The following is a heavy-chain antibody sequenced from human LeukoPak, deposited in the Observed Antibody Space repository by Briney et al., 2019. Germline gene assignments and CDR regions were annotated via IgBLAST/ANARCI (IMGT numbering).Heavy chain of an antibody. CDR3: ARDRLVVVVVAATSSPDAFDI. D-gene: IGHD2-15*01. V-gene: IGHV3-30-3*01. J-gene: IGHJ3*02. CDR1: GFTFSSYA. Sequence: GGSLRLSCAASGFTFSSYAMHWVRQAPGKGLEWVAVISYDGSNKYYADSVKGRFTISRDNSKNTLYLQMNSLRAEDTAVYYCARDRLVVVVVAATSSPDAFDIWGQGTMVTVSS. CDR2: ISYDGSNK.